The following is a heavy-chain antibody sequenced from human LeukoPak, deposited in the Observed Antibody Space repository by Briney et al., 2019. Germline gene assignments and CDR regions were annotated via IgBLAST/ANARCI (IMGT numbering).Heavy chain of an antibody. V-gene: IGHV3-11*04. J-gene: IGHJ4*02. CDR3: ARRAMGATSFDY. Sequence: GGSLRLSCAASGFTFSDYYMTWVRQAPGKGLEWVSYISSSSNTVYYADSVKGPLTVSRDNANNSLYVQMTNLRAEDTAVYYCARRAMGATSFDYWGQGTLVTVSS. CDR2: ISSSSNTV. CDR1: GFTFSDYY. D-gene: IGHD1-26*01.